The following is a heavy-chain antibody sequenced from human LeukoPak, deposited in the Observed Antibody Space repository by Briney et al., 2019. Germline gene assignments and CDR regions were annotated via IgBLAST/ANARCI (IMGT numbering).Heavy chain of an antibody. J-gene: IGHJ4*02. CDR1: GYTFTSYG. V-gene: IGHV1-18*01. D-gene: IGHD3-9*01. CDR2: ISAYNGNT. Sequence: ASVKVSCKASGYTFTSYGISWVRQAPGQGLEWMGWISAYNGNTNYAQKLQGRVTMTTDTPTSTAYMELRSLRSDDTAVYYCARDGSELRYFDRYFDYWGQGTLVTVSS. CDR3: ARDGSELRYFDRYFDY.